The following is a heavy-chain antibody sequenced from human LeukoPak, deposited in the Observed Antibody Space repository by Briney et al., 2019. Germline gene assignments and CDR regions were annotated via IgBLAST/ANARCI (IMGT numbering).Heavy chain of an antibody. Sequence: GGSLRLSCAAPGFTFSSYAMSWVRQAPGKGLEWVSAISGSGGSTYYADSVKGRFSISRGNSKNTLYLQMNSLRAEDTAVYYCAKNPKEASGYYSYFDYWGQGTLVTVSS. CDR3: AKNPKEASGYYSYFDY. CDR1: GFTFSSYA. CDR2: ISGSGGST. D-gene: IGHD3-22*01. V-gene: IGHV3-23*01. J-gene: IGHJ4*02.